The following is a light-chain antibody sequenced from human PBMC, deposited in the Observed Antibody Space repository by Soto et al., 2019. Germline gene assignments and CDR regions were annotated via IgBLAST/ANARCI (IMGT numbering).Light chain of an antibody. CDR2: SDY. J-gene: IGLJ3*02. CDR3: AAWDGSHWV. Sequence: QSVLTQSPSTSGTPGQRVSISCSGASSNIGSNAVNWYQQVPGTAPKLLIFSDYKRPSGVPDRFSGSKSGTSASLAISGLRSEDEAVYSCAAWDGSHWVFGGGTKLTVL. CDR1: SSNIGSNA. V-gene: IGLV1-44*01.